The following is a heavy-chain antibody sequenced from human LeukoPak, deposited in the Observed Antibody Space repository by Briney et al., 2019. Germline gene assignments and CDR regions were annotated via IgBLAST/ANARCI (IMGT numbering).Heavy chain of an antibody. Sequence: SVKVSCKASGGTFSSYAISWVRQAPGQGLEWMGGIIPIFGTANYAQKFQGRVTITADESTSTAYMELSSLRSEDTAVYYCARDRGTEMATTPLDCWGQGTLVTVSS. CDR3: ARDRGTEMATTPLDC. D-gene: IGHD5-24*01. V-gene: IGHV1-69*01. CDR2: IIPIFGTA. CDR1: GGTFSSYA. J-gene: IGHJ4*02.